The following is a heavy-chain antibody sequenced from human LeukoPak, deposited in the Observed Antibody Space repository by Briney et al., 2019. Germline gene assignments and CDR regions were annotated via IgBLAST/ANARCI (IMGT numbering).Heavy chain of an antibody. Sequence: PGGSLRLSCAAYGFTVNSNYLSWVRQAPGKGLEWVSVICYGGNTYYADSVQGRFTLSSDNSKNTLYLQMNSLRAEDTAVYYCARGMSGYSSYDFWGQGILVTVSS. CDR3: ARGMSGYSSYDF. J-gene: IGHJ4*02. CDR1: GFTVNSNY. V-gene: IGHV3-66*01. D-gene: IGHD5-12*01. CDR2: ICYGGNT.